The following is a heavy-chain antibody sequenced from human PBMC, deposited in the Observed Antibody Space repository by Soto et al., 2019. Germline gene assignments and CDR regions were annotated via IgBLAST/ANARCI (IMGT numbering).Heavy chain of an antibody. CDR3: ARSAMVLHYYYGMDV. Sequence: PGGSLRLSCAASGFTFSSYGMHWVRQAPGKGLEWVAVIWYDGSNKYYADSVKGRFTISRDNSKNTLYLQMNSLRAEDTAVYYCARSAMVLHYYYGMDVWGKGTTVTVAS. CDR2: IWYDGSNK. J-gene: IGHJ6*04. D-gene: IGHD5-18*01. V-gene: IGHV3-33*01. CDR1: GFTFSSYG.